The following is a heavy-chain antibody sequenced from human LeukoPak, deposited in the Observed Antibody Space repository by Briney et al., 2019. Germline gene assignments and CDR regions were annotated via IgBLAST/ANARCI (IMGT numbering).Heavy chain of an antibody. D-gene: IGHD3-10*01. V-gene: IGHV3-23*01. CDR3: ARDRGGSAFDI. J-gene: IGHJ3*02. CDR2: LSGSGGST. CDR1: GFTFSTYA. Sequence: GGSLRLSCAASGFTFSTYAMSWVRQAPGKGLEWVSALSGSGGSTYYADSVRGRFTISRDNAKNTLYLQMNSLRAEDTAVYHCARDRGGSAFDILGQGTMVTVSS.